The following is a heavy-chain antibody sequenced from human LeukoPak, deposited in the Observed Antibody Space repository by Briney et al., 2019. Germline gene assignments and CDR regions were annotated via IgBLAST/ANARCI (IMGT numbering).Heavy chain of an antibody. Sequence: ASVKVSCKASGGTFSSYAISWVRQAPGQGLELMGGIIPIFGTANYAQKFQGRVTITADESTSTAYMELSSLRSEDTAVYYCARGRSGYSCPSYYYYYMDVWGKGTTVTISS. D-gene: IGHD5-18*01. V-gene: IGHV1-69*13. CDR2: IIPIFGTA. CDR3: ARGRSGYSCPSYYYYYMDV. J-gene: IGHJ6*03. CDR1: GGTFSSYA.